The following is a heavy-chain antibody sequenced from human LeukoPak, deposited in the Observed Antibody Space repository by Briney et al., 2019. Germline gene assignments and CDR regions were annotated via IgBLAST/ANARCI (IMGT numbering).Heavy chain of an antibody. J-gene: IGHJ4*02. D-gene: IGHD7-27*01. V-gene: IGHV1-2*06. CDR2: LNPNNGYT. CDR3: ARDLSSTSNWEFDY. CDR1: GYTFTGYY. Sequence: APVKVSCKASGYTFTGYYMHWVRQAPGQGLEWMGRLNPNNGYTFYTEEFQGRVTMTSDTSISTAYMELSRLTSDDTALYYCARDLSSTSNWEFDYWGQGTLVTVSS.